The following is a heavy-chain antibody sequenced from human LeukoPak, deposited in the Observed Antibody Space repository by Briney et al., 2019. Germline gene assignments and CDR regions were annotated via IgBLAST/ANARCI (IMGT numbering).Heavy chain of an antibody. CDR1: GFTFGSYG. D-gene: IGHD2-2*01. J-gene: IGHJ4*02. Sequence: GGSLRLSCAASGFTFGSYGMSWVRQAPGKGLEWVSFITPNADRTSYADSVEGRFTISRDNPRNTLYMQMNSLRAEDTAVYYCAKGSTSYNAGYGDGYYFDYWGQGTLVTVSS. CDR2: ITPNADRT. CDR3: AKGSTSYNAGYGDGYYFDY. V-gene: IGHV3-23*01.